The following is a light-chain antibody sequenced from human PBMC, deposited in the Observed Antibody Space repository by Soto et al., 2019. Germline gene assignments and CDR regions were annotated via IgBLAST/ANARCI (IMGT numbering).Light chain of an antibody. V-gene: IGKV3-15*01. CDR3: QHYNNWPPWT. J-gene: IGKJ1*01. CDR1: QSVSSN. Sequence: EIVMTQSPATLSVFPGERATLSCRASQSVSSNLAWYQQKPGQAHRLLIYRASTRATGIPARFSGSGSGTEFTLTISSLQSEDFAVYYCQHYNNWPPWTFGQGTKVEIK. CDR2: RAS.